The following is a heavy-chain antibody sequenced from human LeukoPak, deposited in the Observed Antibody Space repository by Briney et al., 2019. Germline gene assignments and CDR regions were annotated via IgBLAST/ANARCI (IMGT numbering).Heavy chain of an antibody. Sequence: ASVKVSCKASGYTFTGYCMHWVRQAPGQGLEWMGWINPNSGGTNYAQKFQGRVTMTRDTSISTAYMELASLTSDDTAVYYCARAGGRSWFDPWGQGTLVTVSS. CDR3: ARAGGRSWFDP. J-gene: IGHJ5*02. CDR2: INPNSGGT. CDR1: GYTFTGYC. V-gene: IGHV1-2*02. D-gene: IGHD1-26*01.